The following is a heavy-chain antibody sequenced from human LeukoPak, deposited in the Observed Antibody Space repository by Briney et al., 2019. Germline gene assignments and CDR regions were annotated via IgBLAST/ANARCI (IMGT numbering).Heavy chain of an antibody. V-gene: IGHV1-8*01. Sequence: ASVKVSCKASGYTFTSFDINWVRRATGQGLEWMGWMNPNSGNTGYAQKFQGRVTMTRNTSISTAYMELSSLRSEDTAVYYCASSHDSSGYSAFDYWGQGTLVTVSS. J-gene: IGHJ4*02. CDR2: MNPNSGNT. CDR1: GYTFTSFD. D-gene: IGHD3-22*01. CDR3: ASSHDSSGYSAFDY.